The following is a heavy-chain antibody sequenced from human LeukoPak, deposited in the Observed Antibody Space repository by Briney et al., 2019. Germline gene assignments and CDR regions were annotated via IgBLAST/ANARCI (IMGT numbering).Heavy chain of an antibody. CDR2: INSGGTPR. V-gene: IGHV3-48*04. D-gene: IGHD6-19*01. CDR1: GFTFSRYS. J-gene: IGHJ5*02. CDR3: ARDFSGWSVDP. Sequence: GGSLRLSCAVSGFTFSRYSMNWVRQAPGKGLEWISYINSGGTPRYYADSVKGRFTMSRDNAKNSLYLQMNSLRAEDTAVYYCARDFSGWSVDPWGQGTLVTVSS.